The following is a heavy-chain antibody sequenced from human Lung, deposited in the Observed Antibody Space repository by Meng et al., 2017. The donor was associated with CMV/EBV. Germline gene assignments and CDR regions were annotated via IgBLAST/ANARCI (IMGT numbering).Heavy chain of an antibody. V-gene: IGHV4-39*01. CDR1: GGSFSSRSFY. Sequence: QLQLPASGPGLVKPSEALSSTCTVPGGSFSSRSFYWAWIRQPPGEGLEWIGSVVYSGTTYYTSSLKSRVSISVDTSKNQFSLKLSSVTAADTAVYYCARHHHSPTFDYWGQGTLVTVSS. CDR3: ARHHHSPTFDY. CDR2: VVYSGTT. D-gene: IGHD1-14*01. J-gene: IGHJ4*02.